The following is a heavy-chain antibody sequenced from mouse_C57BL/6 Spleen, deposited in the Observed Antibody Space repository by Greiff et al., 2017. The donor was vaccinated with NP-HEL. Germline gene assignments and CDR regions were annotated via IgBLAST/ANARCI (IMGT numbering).Heavy chain of an antibody. D-gene: IGHD2-10*01. V-gene: IGHV1-52*01. CDR3: AREGAYYGNYGY. J-gene: IGHJ2*01. CDR1: GYTFTSYW. Sequence: QVQLQQPRAELVRPGSSVKLSCKASGYTFTSYWMHWVKQRPIQGLEWIGNIDPSDSETHYNQKFKDKATLTVDKSSSTAYMQLSSLTSEDSAVYYCAREGAYYGNYGYWGQGTTLTVSS. CDR2: IDPSDSET.